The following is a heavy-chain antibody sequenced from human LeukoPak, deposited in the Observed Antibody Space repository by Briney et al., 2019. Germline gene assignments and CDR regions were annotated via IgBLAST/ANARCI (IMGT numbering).Heavy chain of an antibody. Sequence: ASVKVSCKASGYTFTSYYMHWVRQAPGQGLEWMGIINPSGGSTSYAQKFQGRVTMTRDTPTSTVYMELSSLRSEDTAVYYCARVLSGDYHRGDYWYFDLWGRGTLVTVSS. CDR2: INPSGGST. J-gene: IGHJ2*01. CDR1: GYTFTSYY. CDR3: ARVLSGDYHRGDYWYFDL. D-gene: IGHD4-17*01. V-gene: IGHV1-46*01.